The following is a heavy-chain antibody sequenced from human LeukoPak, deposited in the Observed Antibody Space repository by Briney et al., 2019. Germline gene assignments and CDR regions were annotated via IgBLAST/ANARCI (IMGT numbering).Heavy chain of an antibody. CDR1: GFTFSSCA. D-gene: IGHD6-13*01. CDR3: ANTCPGYSSTWVFDY. J-gene: IGHJ4*02. Sequence: GGSLRLSCAASGFTFSSCAMSWVRQAPGKGLEWVSTISGSGDSTYYADSVKGRFAFSRDNSKNTLYLQMNSLRAEDTAVYYCANTCPGYSSTWVFDYWGQGTLVTVSS. CDR2: ISGSGDST. V-gene: IGHV3-23*01.